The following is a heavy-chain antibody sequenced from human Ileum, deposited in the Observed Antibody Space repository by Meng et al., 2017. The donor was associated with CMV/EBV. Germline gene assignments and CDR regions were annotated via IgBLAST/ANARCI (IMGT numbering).Heavy chain of an antibody. CDR3: ARDSEYRDSGNFDY. D-gene: IGHD2/OR15-2a*01. J-gene: IGHJ4*02. V-gene: IGHV1-8*01. CDR2: MSPSSGNT. CDR1: GYTCNSYD. Sequence: KASGYTCNSYDVNWVRQSPGQGLEWMGWMSPSSGNTGYAQKFQGRITLTRDTSIKTAYMELSTLRSDDSAVYYCARDSEYRDSGNFDYWGQGTLVTVSS.